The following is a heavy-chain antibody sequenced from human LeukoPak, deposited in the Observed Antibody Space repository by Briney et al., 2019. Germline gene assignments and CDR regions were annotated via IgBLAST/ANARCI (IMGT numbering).Heavy chain of an antibody. V-gene: IGHV3-48*04. D-gene: IGHD4-17*01. CDR2: ISSSSSTI. Sequence: GGSLRLSCAASGFTFSSYSMNWVRQAPGKGLEWVSYISSSSSTIYYADSVKGRFTISRDNAKNSLYLQMNSLRAEVTAVYYCARERGRATVTTVYWGQGTLVTVSS. J-gene: IGHJ4*02. CDR1: GFTFSSYS. CDR3: ARERGRATVTTVY.